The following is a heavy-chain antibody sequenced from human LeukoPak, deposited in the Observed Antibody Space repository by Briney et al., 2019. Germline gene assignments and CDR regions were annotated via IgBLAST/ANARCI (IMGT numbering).Heavy chain of an antibody. D-gene: IGHD6-6*01. J-gene: IGHJ4*02. CDR1: GGSISSYY. V-gene: IGHV4-59*01. CDR2: IYYSGST. CDR3: ARGFVAALDY. Sequence: SETLSLTCTVSGGSISSYYWSWIRQPPGKGLEWIGYIYYSGSTNYNPSLKSRVTISVDTSKNQFSLKLSSVTAADTAVYYCARGFVAALDYWGQGTLVTVSS.